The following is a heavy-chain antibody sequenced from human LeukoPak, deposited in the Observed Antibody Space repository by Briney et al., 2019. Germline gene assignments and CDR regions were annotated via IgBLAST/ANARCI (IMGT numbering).Heavy chain of an antibody. D-gene: IGHD1-26*01. V-gene: IGHV4-59*12. Sequence: PSETLSLTCTVSGGSISSYYWSWIRQPPGKGLEWIGYIYYSGSTNYNPSLKSRVTISVDTSKNQFSLKLSSVTAADTAVYYCARDRQVGATKGDAFDIWGQGTMVTVSS. J-gene: IGHJ3*02. CDR1: GGSISSYY. CDR2: IYYSGST. CDR3: ARDRQVGATKGDAFDI.